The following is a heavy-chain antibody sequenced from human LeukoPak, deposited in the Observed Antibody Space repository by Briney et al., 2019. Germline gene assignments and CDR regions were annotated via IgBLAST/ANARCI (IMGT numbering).Heavy chain of an antibody. CDR3: ARGYSSSSQYAFDI. CDR2: IIPIFGTA. Sequence: GASVKVSFKASGGTFSSYAISWVRQAPGQGLEWMGGIIPIFGTANYAQKFQGRVTITTDESTSTAYMELSSLRSEDTAVYYCARGYSSSSQYAFDIWGQGTMVTVSS. J-gene: IGHJ3*02. D-gene: IGHD6-6*01. V-gene: IGHV1-69*05. CDR1: GGTFSSYA.